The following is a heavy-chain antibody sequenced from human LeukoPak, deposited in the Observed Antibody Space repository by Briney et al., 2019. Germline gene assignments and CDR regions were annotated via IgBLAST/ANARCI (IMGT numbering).Heavy chain of an antibody. CDR2: ISGGSNNI. CDR1: GFTFSSYA. CDR3: AMATWVGGLDY. J-gene: IGHJ4*02. D-gene: IGHD1-26*01. V-gene: IGHV3-23*01. Sequence: PGGSLRLSCAASGFTFSSYAMNWVRQAPGKGLEWVSSISGGSNNINYADSVKGRFTISRDNSKNTLYLQMNNLRAEDTAVYYCAMATWVGGLDYWGQGTLVTVSS.